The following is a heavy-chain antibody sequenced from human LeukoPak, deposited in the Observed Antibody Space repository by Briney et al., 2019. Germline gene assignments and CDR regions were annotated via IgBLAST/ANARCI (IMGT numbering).Heavy chain of an antibody. D-gene: IGHD3-3*01. Sequence: PSETLSLTCIVSGYSISNGYYWGWIRQPPGKGLEWVGSISHRGSTYYNPSLRSRITISLDRSKQKFSLKLTSVTAADTAVYFCARGAEYYAIWRGYAGYSDYWGQGISVTVSS. CDR2: ISHRGST. CDR3: ARGAEYYAIWRGYAGYSDY. CDR1: GYSISNGYY. J-gene: IGHJ4*02. V-gene: IGHV4-38-2*02.